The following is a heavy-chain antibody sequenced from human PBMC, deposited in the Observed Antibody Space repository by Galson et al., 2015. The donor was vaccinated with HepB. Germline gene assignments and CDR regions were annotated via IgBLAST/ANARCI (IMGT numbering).Heavy chain of an antibody. V-gene: IGHV1-69*13. CDR2: IIPIFGTA. CDR3: ARGMQQLDYFDY. D-gene: IGHD6-13*01. Sequence: SVKVSCKASGGTFSSYAISWVRRAPGQGLEWMGGIIPIFGTANYAQKFQGRVTITADESTSTAYMELSSLRSEDTAVYYCARGMQQLDYFDYWGQGTLVTVSS. CDR1: GGTFSSYA. J-gene: IGHJ4*02.